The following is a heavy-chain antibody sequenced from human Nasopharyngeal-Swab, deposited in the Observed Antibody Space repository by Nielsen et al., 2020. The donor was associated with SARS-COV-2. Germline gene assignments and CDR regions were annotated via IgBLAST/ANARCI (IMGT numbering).Heavy chain of an antibody. J-gene: IGHJ4*02. CDR1: GFTFSISA. CDR2: ISDSGDDT. V-gene: IGHV3-23*01. Sequence: GESLKISCAASGFTFSISAMSWVRQAPGKGLEWVSSISDSGDDTYYADSVKGRFSISRDNSKNTLDLQMNSLRAEDTAVYYCAKLGDYWGPGSLVTVSS. CDR3: AKLGDY.